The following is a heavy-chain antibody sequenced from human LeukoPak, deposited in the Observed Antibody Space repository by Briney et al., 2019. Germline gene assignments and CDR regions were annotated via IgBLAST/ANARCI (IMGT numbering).Heavy chain of an antibody. CDR3: ARVGYYDFWSGYSYYYYYVDV. CDR1: GFTFDDYG. Sequence: GGSLRLSCAASGFTFDDYGMSWVRQAPGKGLEWVSGINWNGGSTGYADSVKGRFTISRDNAKNSLYLQMNSLRAEDTALYYCARVGYYDFWSGYSYYYYYVDVWGKGTTVTVSS. V-gene: IGHV3-20*04. D-gene: IGHD3-3*01. CDR2: INWNGGST. J-gene: IGHJ6*03.